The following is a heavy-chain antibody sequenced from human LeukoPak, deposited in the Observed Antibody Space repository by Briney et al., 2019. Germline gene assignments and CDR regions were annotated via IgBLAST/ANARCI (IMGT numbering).Heavy chain of an antibody. D-gene: IGHD1-20*01. CDR2: INPNSGGT. Sequence: ASVKVSCKASGYTFTGYYMHWVRQAPGQGLEWMGWINPNSGGTNYAQKFQGRVTMTRDTSISTAYMELSRLRSDDTAVYYCASPAHTNNWNPLWYFDYWGQGTLVTASS. V-gene: IGHV1-2*02. CDR1: GYTFTGYY. J-gene: IGHJ4*02. CDR3: ASPAHTNNWNPLWYFDY.